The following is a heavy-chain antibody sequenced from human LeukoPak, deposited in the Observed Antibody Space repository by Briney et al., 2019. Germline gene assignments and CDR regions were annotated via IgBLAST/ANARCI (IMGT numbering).Heavy chain of an antibody. Sequence: ASVKVSCKASGYTSTSYYMHWVRQAPGQGLEWMGIINPSGGSTNYPQKFQGRVTMTRDTSTSTVYMELSSLRSEDTAVYYCARSHTSFDYWGQGTLVTVSS. V-gene: IGHV1-46*01. J-gene: IGHJ4*02. CDR3: ARSHTSFDY. CDR1: GYTSTSYY. CDR2: INPSGGST.